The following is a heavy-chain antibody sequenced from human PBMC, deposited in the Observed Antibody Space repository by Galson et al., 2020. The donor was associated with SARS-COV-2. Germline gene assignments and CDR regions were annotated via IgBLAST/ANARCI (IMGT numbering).Heavy chain of an antibody. CDR2: IIPILGMA. Sequence: KISCKASGGTFNNYAISWVRQAPGQGLEWIGRIIPILGMANYAQKFQGRVTIAAGISTSTAYMELSSLRSEDTAVYYCVIYCTSNNCPVDYWGQGTLVTVS. V-gene: IGHV1-69*04. J-gene: IGHJ4*02. D-gene: IGHD2-2*01. CDR3: VIYCTSNNCPVDY. CDR1: GGTFNNYA.